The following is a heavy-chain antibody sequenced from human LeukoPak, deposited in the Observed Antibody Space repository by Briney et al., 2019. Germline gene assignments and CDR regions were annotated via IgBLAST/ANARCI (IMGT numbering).Heavy chain of an antibody. D-gene: IGHD2-8*01. V-gene: IGHV1-69*13. J-gene: IGHJ3*02. CDR3: ARRMADAFDI. Sequence: ASVKVSCKASGGTFSSYAISWVRQAPGQGLEWMGGIIPIFGTANYAQKFQGRVTITADESTSTAYMELSSLRSEDTAVYYCARRMADAFDIWGQGTMVTVSS. CDR1: GGTFSSYA. CDR2: IIPIFGTA.